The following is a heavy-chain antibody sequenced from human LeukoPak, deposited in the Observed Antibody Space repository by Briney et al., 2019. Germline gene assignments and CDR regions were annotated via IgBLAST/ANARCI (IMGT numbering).Heavy chain of an antibody. CDR1: GFTFNSYS. CDR3: ARGQSVEMATWTFDY. Sequence: GGSLRLSCAASGFTFNSYSMNWVRQAPGKGLEWVSSINNSSSYIYYADSEKGRFTMSRDNDKNSLYLQMNSLRAGDTGVYYCARGQSVEMATWTFDYWGQGTLVTVSS. D-gene: IGHD5-24*01. V-gene: IGHV3-21*01. CDR2: INNSSSYI. J-gene: IGHJ4*02.